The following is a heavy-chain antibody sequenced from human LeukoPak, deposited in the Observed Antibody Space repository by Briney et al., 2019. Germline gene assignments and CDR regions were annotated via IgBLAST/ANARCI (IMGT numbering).Heavy chain of an antibody. CDR3: ARKGDWNHLGLRRKNFDY. CDR1: GGSFSGYY. D-gene: IGHD1-1*01. CDR2: INHSGST. Sequence: PSETLSLTCAVYGGSFSGYYWSWIRQPPGKGLEWIGEINHSGSTNYNPSLKSRVTISVDTSKSQFSLKLSSVTAADTAVYYCARKGDWNHLGLRRKNFDYWGQGTLVTVSS. J-gene: IGHJ4*02. V-gene: IGHV4-34*01.